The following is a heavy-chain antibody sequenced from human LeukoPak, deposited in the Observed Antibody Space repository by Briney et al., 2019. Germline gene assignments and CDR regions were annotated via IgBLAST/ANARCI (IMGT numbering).Heavy chain of an antibody. CDR2: ISASGGSR. J-gene: IGHJ4*02. CDR3: ARATRLTDY. CDR1: GFTFSSYV. D-gene: IGHD1-1*01. V-gene: IGHV3-23*01. Sequence: PGGSLRLSCAASGFTFSSYVMSWVRQAPGKGLEWVSGISASGGSRYYADSVKGRFTISRDNSKNTLYLQMNSLRAEDTAIYFCARATRLTDYWGQGTLVAVSS.